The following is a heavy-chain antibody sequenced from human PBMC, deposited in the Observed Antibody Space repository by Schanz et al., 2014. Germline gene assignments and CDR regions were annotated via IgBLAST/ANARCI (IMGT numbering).Heavy chain of an antibody. J-gene: IGHJ4*02. CDR2: INLSGGST. Sequence: QVQLVQSGAEVKKPGASVKVSCKASGYTFTSYSMHWVRQAPGQGLEWMGIINLSGGSTNNAQKFQGRVTITADKSTFTAYMDVRSLRSEDTAVYYCASSGAGYSSSWDFDYWGQGTLVTVSS. CDR1: GYTFTSYS. CDR3: ASSGAGYSSSWDFDY. V-gene: IGHV1-46*01. D-gene: IGHD6-13*01.